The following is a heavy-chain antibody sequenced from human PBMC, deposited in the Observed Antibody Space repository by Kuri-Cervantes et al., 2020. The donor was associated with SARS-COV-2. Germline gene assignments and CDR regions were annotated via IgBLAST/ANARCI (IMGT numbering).Heavy chain of an antibody. D-gene: IGHD4-23*01. Sequence: SVKVSCKASGGTFSSYAISWVRQAPGQGFEWMGGIIPIFGTANYAQKFQGRVTITADESTSTAYMELSSLRSEDTAVYYCARDYPLRWPFWNYYYYMDVWGKGSTVTVSS. CDR1: GGTFSSYA. J-gene: IGHJ6*03. CDR2: IIPIFGTA. CDR3: ARDYPLRWPFWNYYYYMDV. V-gene: IGHV1-69*13.